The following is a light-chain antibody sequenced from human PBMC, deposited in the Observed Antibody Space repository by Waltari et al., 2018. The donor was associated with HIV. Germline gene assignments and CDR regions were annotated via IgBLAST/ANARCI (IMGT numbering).Light chain of an antibody. Sequence: DIVMTQSPDSLVVSLGERATINCKSSQSLLYSSDNKNCLAWFHQKPGQPPRLLIYWASTRESGVPDRFSGSGSGTNFTLTISSLQAEDVAGYYCHQYYNTPYTFGQGTKLEIK. V-gene: IGKV4-1*01. CDR1: QSLLYSSDNKNC. CDR3: HQYYNTPYT. J-gene: IGKJ2*01. CDR2: WAS.